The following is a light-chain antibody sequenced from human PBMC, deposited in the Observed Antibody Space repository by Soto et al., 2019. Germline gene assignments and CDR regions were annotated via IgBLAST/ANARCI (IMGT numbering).Light chain of an antibody. CDR3: QQRSNWPPGVT. CDR1: QSISSTQ. CDR2: GAS. J-gene: IGKJ3*01. Sequence: EIVLTQSPDTLSLSPGERATLSCRASQSISSTQLVWYQQKPGQAPTLLIFGASSRATGIPDRFSGSGSGTDFTLTISGLQPEDFAVYYCQQRSNWPPGVTFGPGTKVDIK. V-gene: IGKV3D-20*02.